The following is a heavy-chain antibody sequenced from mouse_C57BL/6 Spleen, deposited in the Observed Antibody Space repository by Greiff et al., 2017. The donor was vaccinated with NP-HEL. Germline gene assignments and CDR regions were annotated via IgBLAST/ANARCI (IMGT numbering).Heavy chain of an antibody. CDR1: GYTFTSYW. J-gene: IGHJ3*01. V-gene: IGHV1-50*01. D-gene: IGHD2-4*01. CDR2: IDPSDSYT. CDR3: ARREYYDSDWFAY. Sequence: VQLQQPGAELVKPGASVKLSCKASGYTFTSYWMQWVKQRPGQGLEWIGEIDPSDSYTNYNQKFKGKATLTVDTSSSTAYMQLSSLTSEDSAVYYCARREYYDSDWFAYWGQGTLVTVSA.